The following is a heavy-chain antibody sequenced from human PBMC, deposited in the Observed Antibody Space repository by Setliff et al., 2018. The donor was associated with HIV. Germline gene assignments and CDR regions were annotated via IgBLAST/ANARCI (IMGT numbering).Heavy chain of an antibody. V-gene: IGHV1-69*10. CDR3: AGPRGDEAFDI. J-gene: IGHJ3*02. D-gene: IGHD3-10*01. CDR2: VITILDIT. CDR1: GGTSNTYA. Sequence: SVKVSCKASGGTSNTYAINWVRQAPGQGLEWMGQVITILDITSYAQEFQGRVTITADESTNTMYMELSSLRSDDTAVYYCAGPRGDEAFDIWGQGTVVTVSS.